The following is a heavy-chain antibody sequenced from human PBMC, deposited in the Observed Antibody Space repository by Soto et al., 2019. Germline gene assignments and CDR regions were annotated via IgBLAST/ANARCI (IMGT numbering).Heavy chain of an antibody. CDR1: GGSISFDHYH. V-gene: IGHV4-30-4*01. J-gene: IGHJ6*02. CDR3: AREDDGGDRDYYGLDV. D-gene: IGHD2-21*02. CDR2: VHYSGSV. Sequence: QVQLQQSGPGLVKPPQTLSLTCTVSGGSISFDHYHWTWIRQPPGKGLEWIGYVHYSGSVLYNPSLQRRVSISVDTSKNQFSLKLSSVTAADTAVYFCAREDDGGDRDYYGLDVWGQGTTVTVSS.